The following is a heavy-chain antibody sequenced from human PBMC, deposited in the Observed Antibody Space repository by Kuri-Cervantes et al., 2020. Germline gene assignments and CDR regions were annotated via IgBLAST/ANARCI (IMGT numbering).Heavy chain of an antibody. CDR2: FDPEDGET. CDR1: GYTLTELS. Sequence: ASVKVSCKVSGYTLTELSMHWVRQAPGKGLEWMGGFDPEDGETIYAQKFQGRVTMTEDTSTDTAYMELSSLRAEDTAIYYCAKVAIPAGTRGKLAYYYGLDVWGQGTTVTRLL. D-gene: IGHD2-2*01. CDR3: AKVAIPAGTRGKLAYYYGLDV. V-gene: IGHV1-24*01. J-gene: IGHJ6*02.